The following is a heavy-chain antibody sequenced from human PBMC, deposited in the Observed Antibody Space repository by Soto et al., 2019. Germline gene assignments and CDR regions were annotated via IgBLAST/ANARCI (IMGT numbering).Heavy chain of an antibody. D-gene: IGHD3-16*01. V-gene: IGHV3-48*01. J-gene: IGHJ4*02. Sequence: QLVESGGGSVQPGGSLRLSCAVSGFPFSTYTMNWVRQAPGKGLEWLLYIRPTGSSMVYADSVTGRFVVSRDNFKNILYLQMDSLRVADTAVYYCGRVGGRGGEIDYWGQGALVTVSS. CDR1: GFPFSTYT. CDR2: IRPTGSSM. CDR3: GRVGGRGGEIDY.